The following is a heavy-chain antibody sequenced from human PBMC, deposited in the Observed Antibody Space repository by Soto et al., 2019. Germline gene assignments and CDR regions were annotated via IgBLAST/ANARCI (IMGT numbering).Heavy chain of an antibody. J-gene: IGHJ4*02. CDR2: IYSGGSS. Sequence: PGGSLRLSCAASGFTVSNSYMSWVRQAPGKGLEWVSAIYSGGSSYYADSVKGRFTISRDNSRNTLYLQMNSLRAEDTAVYFCAGCDGSATYYYWDDYWGQGTLVTVSS. CDR3: AGCDGSATYYYWDDY. CDR1: GFTVSNSY. D-gene: IGHD3-10*01. V-gene: IGHV3-66*01.